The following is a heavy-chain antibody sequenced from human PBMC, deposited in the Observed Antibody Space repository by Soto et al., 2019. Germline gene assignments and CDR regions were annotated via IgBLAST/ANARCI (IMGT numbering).Heavy chain of an antibody. J-gene: IGHJ6*02. D-gene: IGHD5-18*01. CDR3: AKGGKGTAMVDHYYYGMDV. Sequence: GGSLRLSCAASGFTSSSYGMHWVRQAPGKGLEWVAVISYDGSNKYYADSVKGRFTISRDNSKNTLYLQMNSLRAEDTAVYYCAKGGKGTAMVDHYYYGMDVWGQGTTVTV. CDR1: GFTSSSYG. V-gene: IGHV3-30*18. CDR2: ISYDGSNK.